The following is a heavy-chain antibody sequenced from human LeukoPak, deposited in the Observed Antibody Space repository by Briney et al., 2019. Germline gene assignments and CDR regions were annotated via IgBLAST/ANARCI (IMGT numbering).Heavy chain of an antibody. CDR3: ARYGSGSTWFDP. D-gene: IGHD3-10*01. J-gene: IGHJ5*02. CDR2: INYSGST. V-gene: IGHV4-30-4*01. CDR1: GGSISSDNYQ. Sequence: KPSQTLSLTCTVSGGSISSDNYQWSWIRQPPGKGLEWIGYINYSGSTYYNPSLKSRVTISVDTSKNQFSLKLTSVTAADTAVYYRARYGSGSTWFDPWGQGTLVTVSS.